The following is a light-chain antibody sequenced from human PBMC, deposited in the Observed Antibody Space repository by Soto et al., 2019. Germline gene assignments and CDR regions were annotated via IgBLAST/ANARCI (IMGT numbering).Light chain of an antibody. CDR2: DVT. J-gene: IGLJ2*01. CDR3: SSYTTTSAVA. CDR1: SSDVGGYNY. V-gene: IGLV2-14*03. Sequence: QSALTQPASVSGSPGQWTTISCTGTSSDVGGYNYVSWYQQHPGKAPKLMIYDVTNRPSGVSYRFSGSKSGNTASLTISGLQAEDEADYYCSSYTTTSAVAFGGGTKLTVL.